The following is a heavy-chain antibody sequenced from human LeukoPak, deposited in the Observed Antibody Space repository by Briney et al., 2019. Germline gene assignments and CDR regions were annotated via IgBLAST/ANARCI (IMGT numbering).Heavy chain of an antibody. V-gene: IGHV4-31*03. CDR3: ARSNYYDSSGYYD. CDR1: GASVTTRSYY. J-gene: IGHJ4*02. CDR2: IYYSGST. D-gene: IGHD3-22*01. Sequence: PSETLSLTCSVFGASVTTRSYYWGWIRQSPGKGLEWIGYIYYSGSTYYNPSLKSRVTISVDTSKNQFSLKLSSVTAADTAVYYCARSNYYDSSGYYDWGQGTLVTVSS.